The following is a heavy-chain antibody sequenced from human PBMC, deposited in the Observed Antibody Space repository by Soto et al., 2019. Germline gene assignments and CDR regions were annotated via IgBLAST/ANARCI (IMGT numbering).Heavy chain of an antibody. Sequence: QVQLVQSGAEVKKPGSSVKVSCKASGGTFSSYAISWVRQAPGQGLEWMGGIIPIFGTANYAQKFQGRVTITADESTSTAYMELSSLRPEDTAVYYCARDPALYGYYRGDWFDPWGQGTLVTVSS. J-gene: IGHJ5*02. CDR1: GGTFSSYA. CDR2: IIPIFGTA. D-gene: IGHD4-17*01. CDR3: ARDPALYGYYRGDWFDP. V-gene: IGHV1-69*12.